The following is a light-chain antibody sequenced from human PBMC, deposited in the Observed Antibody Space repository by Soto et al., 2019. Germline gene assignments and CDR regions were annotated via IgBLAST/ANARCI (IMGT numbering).Light chain of an antibody. CDR2: GAS. V-gene: IGKV3-20*01. CDR1: QSVSSGY. Sequence: EIVLTQSPGTLSLSPGERATLSCRASQSVSSGYLAWYQQKLGQAPRLLIYGASSRATGIPDRFSGSGSGTDFTLTISRLEPEDFAVYYCQQYGSSPPSITFGQGTRLEIK. J-gene: IGKJ5*01. CDR3: QQYGSSPPSIT.